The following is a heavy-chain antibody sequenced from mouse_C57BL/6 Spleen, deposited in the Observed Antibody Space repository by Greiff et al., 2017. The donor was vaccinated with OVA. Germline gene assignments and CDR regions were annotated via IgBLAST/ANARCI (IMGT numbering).Heavy chain of an antibody. J-gene: IGHJ2*01. Sequence: EVQLQESGPGLVKPSQSLSLTCSVTGYSITSGYYWNWIRQFPGNKLEWMGYISYDGSNNYNPSLKNRISITRDTSKNQFFLKLNSVTTEDTATYYCARVDGYYIDYWGQGTTLTVSS. D-gene: IGHD2-3*01. CDR2: ISYDGSN. CDR3: ARVDGYYIDY. CDR1: GYSITSGYY. V-gene: IGHV3-6*01.